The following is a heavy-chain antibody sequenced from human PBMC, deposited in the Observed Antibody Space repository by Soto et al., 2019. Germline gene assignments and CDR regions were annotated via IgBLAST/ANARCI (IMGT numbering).Heavy chain of an antibody. V-gene: IGHV4-59*08. CDR3: ARLKGMGILTGYYSYGMDV. CDR2: IYYSGST. J-gene: IGHJ6*02. D-gene: IGHD3-9*01. CDR1: GGSISSYY. Sequence: SETLSLTCTVSGGSISSYYWSWIRQPPGKGLEWIGYIYYSGSTNYNPSLKSRVTISVDTSKNQFSLKLSSVTAADTAVYYCARLKGMGILTGYYSYGMDVWGQGTTVTVSS.